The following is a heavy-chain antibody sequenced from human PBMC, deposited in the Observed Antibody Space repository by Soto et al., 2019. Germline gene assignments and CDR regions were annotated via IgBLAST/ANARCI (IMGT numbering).Heavy chain of an antibody. D-gene: IGHD1-26*01. CDR1: GYTFTVYY. CDR2: INPKSGGT. J-gene: IGHJ4*02. Sequence: QVQLVQSGAEVKKPGASVNVSCKASGYTFTVYYMHWVRQAPGQGLEWMGWINPKSGGTMYPQKFRGRVTMTWDTSITTACMALTRLRSDDTAVYYCARDLAKGGGSAGFDYWGQGTLVTVSS. V-gene: IGHV1-2*02. CDR3: ARDLAKGGGSAGFDY.